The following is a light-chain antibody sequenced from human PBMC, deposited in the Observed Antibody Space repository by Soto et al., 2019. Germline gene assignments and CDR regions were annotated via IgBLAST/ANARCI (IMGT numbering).Light chain of an antibody. CDR1: QSVSRY. Sequence: EIVLTQSPATLSLSPGERATLSCRASQSVSRYLAWYQQKPGQAPRLLIYDASNRATGIPARFSGSGSGTDFTLTISSLVPEDVAVYYCQQRSNWPPAFGQGTKLEIK. J-gene: IGKJ2*01. V-gene: IGKV3-11*01. CDR3: QQRSNWPPA. CDR2: DAS.